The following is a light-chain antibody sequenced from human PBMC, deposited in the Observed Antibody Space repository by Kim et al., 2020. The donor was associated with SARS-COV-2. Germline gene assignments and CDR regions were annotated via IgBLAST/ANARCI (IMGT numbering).Light chain of an antibody. CDR3: ATWDDSLNEEV. CDR2: TDN. CDR1: TSNIGRNT. J-gene: IGLJ2*01. Sequence: ELTQPPSASVAPGQKVTISCSGGTSNIGRNTVNWYQQFPGKSPKLLINTDNQRPSGVPDRFSGTRSGSSAFLAINGLQSEDEADYHCATWDDSLNEEVFGGGTQLTVL. V-gene: IGLV1-44*01.